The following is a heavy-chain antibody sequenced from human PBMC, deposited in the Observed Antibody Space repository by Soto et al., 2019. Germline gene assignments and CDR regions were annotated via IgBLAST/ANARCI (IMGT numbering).Heavy chain of an antibody. CDR1: GFTFSNYG. D-gene: IGHD5-18*01. V-gene: IGHV3-30*19. CDR2: ISNDGSDI. CDR3: ARDFSPWIQLWLCHY. J-gene: IGHJ4*02. Sequence: SGGSLRLSCVASGFTFSNYGMHWVRQAPGKGLEWVAIISNDGSDIDYADSVKGRFTISRDNSNNMLHLEMNSLRMEDSAVYYCARDFSPWIQLWLCHYSGPGPLVTASS.